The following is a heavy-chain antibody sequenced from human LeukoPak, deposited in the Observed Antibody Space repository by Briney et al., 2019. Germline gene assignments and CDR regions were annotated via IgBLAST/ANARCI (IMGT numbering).Heavy chain of an antibody. D-gene: IGHD5-18*01. CDR2: ISAYNGHT. J-gene: IGHJ4*02. CDR3: TRDLGVDTTMIFFDY. V-gene: IGHV1-18*04. CDR1: GYTFTGYY. Sequence: ASVKVSCKASGYTFTGYYMHWVRQAPGQGLEWMGWISAYNGHTNYAQKLQGRVTMTTDTSTSTAYMEIRSLRSDDTAVYYCTRDLGVDTTMIFFDYWGQGSLVTVSS.